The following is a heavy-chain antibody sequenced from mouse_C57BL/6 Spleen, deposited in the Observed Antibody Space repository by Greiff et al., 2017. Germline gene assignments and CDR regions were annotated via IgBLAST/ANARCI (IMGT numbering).Heavy chain of an antibody. Sequence: QVQLQQPGAELVKPGASVKLSCKASGYTFTSYWMQWVKQRPGQGLEWIGEIDPSDSYTNYNQKFKGKATLTVDTSSSTAYMQLSSLTSEDSAVYYWAREEAMVTRMVVDYWGQGTSVTVSS. J-gene: IGHJ4*01. CDR1: GYTFTSYW. V-gene: IGHV1-50*01. CDR3: AREEAMVTRMVVDY. CDR2: IDPSDSYT. D-gene: IGHD2-2*01.